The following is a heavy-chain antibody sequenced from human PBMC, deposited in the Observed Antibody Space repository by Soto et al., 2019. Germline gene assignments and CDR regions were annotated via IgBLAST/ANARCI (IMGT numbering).Heavy chain of an antibody. D-gene: IGHD1-26*01. CDR1: GFTFSSYA. V-gene: IGHV3-30-3*01. CDR3: AGNARYSGRYPPPY. Sequence: QVQLVESGGGVVQPGRSLRLSCAASGFTFSSYAMHWVRQAPGKGLAWVAVISYDGSNKYYADPVKGRFTISRDNSKNTRYLQMNSLRADATAVYYCAGNARYSGRYPPPYWGQGTLVTVSS. J-gene: IGHJ4*01. CDR2: ISYDGSNK.